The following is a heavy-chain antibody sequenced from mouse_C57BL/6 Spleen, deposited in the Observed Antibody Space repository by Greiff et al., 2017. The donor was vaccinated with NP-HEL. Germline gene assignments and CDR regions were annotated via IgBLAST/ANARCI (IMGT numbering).Heavy chain of an antibody. CDR1: GFTFSDYY. CDR2: ISNGGGST. J-gene: IGHJ2*01. V-gene: IGHV5-12*01. Sequence: EVQLVESGGGLVQPGGSLKLSCAASGFTFSDYYMYWVRQTPEKRLEWVAYISNGGGSTYYPDTVKGRFTISRDNAKNTLYLQMSRLKSEDTAMYYCARHSELDYFDYWGQGTTLTVSS. CDR3: ARHSELDYFDY.